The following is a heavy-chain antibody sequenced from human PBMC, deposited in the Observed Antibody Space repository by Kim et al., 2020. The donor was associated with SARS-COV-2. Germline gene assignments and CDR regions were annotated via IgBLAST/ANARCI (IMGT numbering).Heavy chain of an antibody. Sequence: GGSLRLSCAASGFTFSSYAMSWVRQAPGKGLEWVSAISGSGGSTYYADSVKGRFTISRDNSKNTLYLQMNSLRAEDMAVYYCAKDRHILTGYYFDYWGQGTLVTVSS. D-gene: IGHD3-9*01. CDR2: ISGSGGST. V-gene: IGHV3-23*01. CDR3: AKDRHILTGYYFDY. CDR1: GFTFSSYA. J-gene: IGHJ4*02.